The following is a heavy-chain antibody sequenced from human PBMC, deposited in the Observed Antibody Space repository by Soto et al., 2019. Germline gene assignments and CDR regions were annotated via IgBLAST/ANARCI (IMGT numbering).Heavy chain of an antibody. Sequence: GGSLRLSCAASGFTVSSNYMSWVRQAPGKGLEWVSVIYSGGSTYYADSVKGRFTISRDNSKNTLYLQMNSLRAEDTAVYYCARVFVVVVAAVGGYMDVWGKGTTVTVSS. CDR3: ARVFVVVVAAVGGYMDV. CDR1: GFTVSSNY. J-gene: IGHJ6*03. D-gene: IGHD2-15*01. CDR2: IYSGGST. V-gene: IGHV3-66*01.